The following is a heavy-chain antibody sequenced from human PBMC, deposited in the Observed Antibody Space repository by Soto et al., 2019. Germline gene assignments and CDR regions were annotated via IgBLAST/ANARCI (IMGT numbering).Heavy chain of an antibody. J-gene: IGHJ6*02. D-gene: IGHD2-2*01. CDR3: AREDSTRTDDNYYYYGMDV. CDR1: GFTFSSYG. V-gene: IGHV3-30*03. Sequence: PGGSLRVSCAASGFTFSSYGMHWVRQAPGKGLEWVAVISYDGSNKYYADSVKGRFTVSRDNSKNTLYLQMNSLRIEDTAVYYCAREDSTRTDDNYYYYGMDVWGQGTTVTVSS. CDR2: ISYDGSNK.